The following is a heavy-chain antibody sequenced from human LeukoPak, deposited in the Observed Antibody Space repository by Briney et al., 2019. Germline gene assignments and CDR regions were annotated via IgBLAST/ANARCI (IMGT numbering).Heavy chain of an antibody. V-gene: IGHV3-13*01. CDR1: GFTFSSYD. CDR3: ARVYYDSSGYSGFDY. Sequence: GGSLRLSCAASGFTFSSYDMHWVRQATGKGLEWVSAIGTAGDTYYPGSVKGRFTISRENAKNSLYLQMNSLRAGDTAVYYCARVYYDSSGYSGFDYWGQGTLVTVSS. D-gene: IGHD3-22*01. CDR2: IGTAGDT. J-gene: IGHJ4*02.